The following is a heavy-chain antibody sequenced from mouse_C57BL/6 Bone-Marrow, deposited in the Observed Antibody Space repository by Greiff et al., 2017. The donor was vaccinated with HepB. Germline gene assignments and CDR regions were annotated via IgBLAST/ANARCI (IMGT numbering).Heavy chain of an antibody. D-gene: IGHD2-3*01. CDR3: ARRGLLAWYFDV. CDR1: GYSITSGYD. CDR2: ISYSGST. Sequence: EVQLQESGPGMVKPSQSLSLTCTVTGYSITSGYDWHWIRHFPGNKLEWMGYISYSGSTNYNPSLKSRISITHDTSKNHFFLKLNSVTTEDTATYYCARRGLLAWYFDVWGTGTTVTVSS. V-gene: IGHV3-1*01. J-gene: IGHJ1*03.